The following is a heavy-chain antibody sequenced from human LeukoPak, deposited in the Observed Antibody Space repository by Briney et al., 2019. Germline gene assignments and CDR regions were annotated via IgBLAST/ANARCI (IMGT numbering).Heavy chain of an antibody. J-gene: IGHJ6*02. D-gene: IGHD6-13*01. CDR1: GGSFSGYY. Sequence: SETLSLTCAVYGGSFSGYYWSWIRQPPGKGLESIGEINHSGSTNYNPSLKSRVTISVDTSKNQFSLKLSSVTAADTAVYYCARSSSPRTYYYYYYGMDVWGQGTTVTVSS. CDR3: ARSSSPRTYYYYYYGMDV. V-gene: IGHV4-34*01. CDR2: INHSGST.